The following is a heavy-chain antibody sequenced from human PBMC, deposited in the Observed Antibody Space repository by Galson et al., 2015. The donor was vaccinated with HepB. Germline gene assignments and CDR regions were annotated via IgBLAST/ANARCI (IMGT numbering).Heavy chain of an antibody. J-gene: IGHJ2*01. Sequence: SVKVSCKASGYTFTSYGISWVRQAPGQGLEWMGWISAYNGNTNYAQKLQGRVTMTTDTSTSTAYMELRSLRSDDTAVYYCARVALPDPPDEVLLWFGEPEAHWYFDLWGRGTLVTVSS. CDR3: ARVALPDPPDEVLLWFGEPEAHWYFDL. D-gene: IGHD3-10*01. CDR1: GYTFTSYG. CDR2: ISAYNGNT. V-gene: IGHV1-18*04.